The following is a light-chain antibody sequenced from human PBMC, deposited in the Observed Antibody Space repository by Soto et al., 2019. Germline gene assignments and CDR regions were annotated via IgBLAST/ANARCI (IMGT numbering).Light chain of an antibody. CDR3: SSYASSSTLR. CDR1: SRDVGFYNY. CDR2: DVS. V-gene: IGLV2-14*01. J-gene: IGLJ1*01. Sequence: QSALTQPASVSGSPGQSITISCTGSSRDVGFYNYVSWYQQHPGKAPKLMIYDVSYPPSGISNRFSASKSGNTASLTISGLQAEDEADYYCSSYASSSTLRFGTGTKVTVL.